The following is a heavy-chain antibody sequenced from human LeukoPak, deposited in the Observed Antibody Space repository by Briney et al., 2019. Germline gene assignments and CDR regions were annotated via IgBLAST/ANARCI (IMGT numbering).Heavy chain of an antibody. D-gene: IGHD1-1*01. CDR3: TRDRGAYNLYDY. J-gene: IGHJ4*02. V-gene: IGHV3-49*04. Sequence: GGSLRLSCAASGFIFSSYSVNWVRQAPGKGLEWVGFIRSKAYGETADYAASVKGRFTISRDDSKAIAYLQMNSLKTEDTAVYHCTRDRGAYNLYDYWGQGTLVTVSS. CDR1: GFIFSSYS. CDR2: IRSKAYGETA.